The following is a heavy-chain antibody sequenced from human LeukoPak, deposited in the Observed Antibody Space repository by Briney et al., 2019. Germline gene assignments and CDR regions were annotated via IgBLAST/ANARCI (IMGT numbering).Heavy chain of an antibody. Sequence: GGSLRLSCAASGFTFSSYAMSWVRQVPGKGLEWVANIKQDGSKKYYVDSVKGRFTISRDNAKNSLYLQTNSLRAEDTAVYYCATDGDYDWNYRSGFNYWGQGTLVTVSS. CDR1: GFTFSSYA. D-gene: IGHD1-7*01. CDR2: IKQDGSKK. CDR3: ATDGDYDWNYRSGFNY. J-gene: IGHJ4*02. V-gene: IGHV3-7*01.